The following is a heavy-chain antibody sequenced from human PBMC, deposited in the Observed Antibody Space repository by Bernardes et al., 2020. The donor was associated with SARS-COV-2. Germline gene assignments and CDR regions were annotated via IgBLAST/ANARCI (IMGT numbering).Heavy chain of an antibody. Sequence: SETLSLTCGVYGGSFSSYYWSWIRQAPGKGLEWIGEINHAGSTNYNPSLKSRVSISVDTANNQFSLKLSSVTAADTAVYYCARPSYSDLLHIDYWGQGTLVTVSS. V-gene: IGHV4-34*01. CDR3: ARPSYSDLLHIDY. J-gene: IGHJ4*02. CDR1: GGSFSSYY. D-gene: IGHD4-17*01. CDR2: INHAGST.